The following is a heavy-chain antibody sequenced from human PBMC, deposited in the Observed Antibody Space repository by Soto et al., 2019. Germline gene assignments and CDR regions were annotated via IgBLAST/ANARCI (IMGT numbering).Heavy chain of an antibody. CDR1: GYSFTSYL. CDR3: ASFGSAYQRRDPDDGKKGYYDSSGYSKNDFDI. D-gene: IGHD3-22*01. Sequence: VDSLKISCKCSGYSFTSYLIIFVLQMPGKGLYCMWRIDPSDSYTNYSPSFQGNVTISADKSISTAYLQWSSLKASDNAMYYCASFGSAYQRRDPDDGKKGYYDSSGYSKNDFDIWGQGTMV. J-gene: IGHJ3*02. V-gene: IGHV5-10-1*01. CDR2: IDPSDSYT.